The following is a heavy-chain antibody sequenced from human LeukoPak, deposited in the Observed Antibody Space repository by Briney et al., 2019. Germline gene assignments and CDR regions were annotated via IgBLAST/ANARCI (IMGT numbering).Heavy chain of an antibody. CDR3: AKDHKGYYYGMDV. V-gene: IGHV3-23*01. Sequence: GGSLRLSCAASGFNFSNYAMSWVRQAPGKGLEWVSGISLSGNTTYHADSVKGRFIISRDNSKNTLYLQVTSLRAEDTAVYYCAKDHKGYYYGMDVWGQGTTVTVSS. J-gene: IGHJ6*02. CDR2: ISLSGNTT. CDR1: GFNFSNYA.